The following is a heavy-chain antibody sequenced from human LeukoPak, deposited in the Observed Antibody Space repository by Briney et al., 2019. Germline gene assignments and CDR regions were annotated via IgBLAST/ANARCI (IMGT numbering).Heavy chain of an antibody. V-gene: IGHV4-59*08. CDR3: ARGARLNFYYMDV. Sequence: SETLSLTCTVSDDSINNNYWSWIRQPPGRELECIGYIHYSGSTNYNPSLKSRVTISIDTSKNQFSLKLNSVTAADTAVYYCARGARLNFYYMDVWGKGSTVTVSS. J-gene: IGHJ6*03. CDR1: DDSINNNY. D-gene: IGHD1-26*01. CDR2: IHYSGST.